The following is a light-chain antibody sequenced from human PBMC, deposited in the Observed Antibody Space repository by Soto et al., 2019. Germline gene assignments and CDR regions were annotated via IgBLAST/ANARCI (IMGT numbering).Light chain of an antibody. V-gene: IGKV1-33*01. J-gene: IGKJ4*01. CDR3: QQYDNIPHA. Sequence: DFQMTQSPSSLSASVGDRVTITCQASQDIIDFLNWYQQKPGAAPKLLIYDASNLQAGVPSRFSGSGSGTDFTFTISSLQPEDVATYYCQQYDNIPHAVGGGTKVDIK. CDR1: QDIIDF. CDR2: DAS.